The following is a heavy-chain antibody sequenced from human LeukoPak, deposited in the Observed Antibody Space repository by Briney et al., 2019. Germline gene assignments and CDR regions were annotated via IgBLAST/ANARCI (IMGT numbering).Heavy chain of an antibody. D-gene: IGHD2-21*02. CDR2: TSYDGSNK. Sequence: GRSLRLSCAASGFTFSTYAMHWVRQAPGKGLEWVAVTSYDGSNKYYADSVKGRFTISRGNAKNTVYLQMNSLRDEDTAVYYCARFVMVTAGDYWGQGTLVTVPS. J-gene: IGHJ4*02. CDR3: ARFVMVTAGDY. CDR1: GFTFSTYA. V-gene: IGHV3-30-3*01.